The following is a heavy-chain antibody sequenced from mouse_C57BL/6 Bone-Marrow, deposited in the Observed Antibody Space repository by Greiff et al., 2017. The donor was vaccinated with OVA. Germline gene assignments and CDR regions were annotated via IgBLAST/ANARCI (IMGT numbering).Heavy chain of an antibody. CDR1: GFTFSDYG. CDR3: ARRWLLAWFAY. J-gene: IGHJ3*01. Sequence: DVKLVESGGGLVKPGGSLKLSCAASGFTFSDYGMHWVRQAPEKGLEWVAYISSGSSTIYYADTVQGRFTISRDNAKNTLFLQMTSLRSEDTAMYYCARRWLLAWFAYWGQGTLVTVSA. CDR2: ISSGSSTI. D-gene: IGHD2-3*01. V-gene: IGHV5-17*01.